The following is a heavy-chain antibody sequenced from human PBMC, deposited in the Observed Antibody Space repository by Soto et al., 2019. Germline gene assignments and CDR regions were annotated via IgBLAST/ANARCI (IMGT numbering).Heavy chain of an antibody. J-gene: IGHJ6*02. CDR1: GFTFGMYW. V-gene: IGHV3-74*01. CDR2: IDSDGSST. CDR3: ARGRPYGMDV. Sequence: GASVKVSCAASGFTFGMYWMNCVRQAPGKGLVWVSRIDSDGSSTTYADSVKGRFTTSRDNAKNTLYLQMSSLRVEDTAVYYCARGRPYGMDVWGQGTTVTVSS.